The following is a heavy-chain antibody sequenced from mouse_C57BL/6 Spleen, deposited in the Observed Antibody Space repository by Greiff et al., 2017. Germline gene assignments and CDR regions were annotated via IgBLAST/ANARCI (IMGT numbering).Heavy chain of an antibody. Sequence: VQLVESGGGLVQPGGSLSLSCAASGFTFTDYYMSWVRQPPGKALEWLGFIRNKANGYTTEYSASVKGRFTISRDNSQSILYLQMNALRAEDSATYYCARYNYGIPYAMDYWGQGTSVTVSS. CDR3: ARYNYGIPYAMDY. V-gene: IGHV7-3*01. D-gene: IGHD1-1*01. CDR2: IRNKANGYTT. CDR1: GFTFTDYY. J-gene: IGHJ4*01.